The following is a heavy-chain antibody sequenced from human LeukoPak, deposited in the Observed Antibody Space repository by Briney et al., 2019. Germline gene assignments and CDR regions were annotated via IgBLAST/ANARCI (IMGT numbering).Heavy chain of an antibody. J-gene: IGHJ4*02. V-gene: IGHV3-21*01. CDR2: ITSSSNYI. D-gene: IGHD6-13*01. CDR1: GFSFSTYS. Sequence: GGSLRLSCAASGFSFSTYSMNWVRQAPGKGLEWVSSITSSSNYIYYADSVKGRLIISRDNAKSSLFLQMNSLRAEDTAVYYCARVLPAAASKTGFSYFDYWGQGTLVTVSS. CDR3: ARVLPAAASKTGFSYFDY.